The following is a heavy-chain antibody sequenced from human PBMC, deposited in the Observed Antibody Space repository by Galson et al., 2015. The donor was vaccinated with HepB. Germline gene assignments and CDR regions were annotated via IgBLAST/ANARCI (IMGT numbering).Heavy chain of an antibody. CDR2: ISYDGSNK. V-gene: IGHV3-30*18. CDR1: GFTFSSYG. J-gene: IGHJ4*02. CDR3: AKDSGSETYYFDY. Sequence: SLRLSCAASGFTFSSYGMHWVRQAPGKGLEWVAVISYDGSNKYYADSVKGRFTISRDNSKNTLYLQMNSLRAEDTAVYYCAKDSGSETYYFDYWGQGTLVTVSS. D-gene: IGHD1-26*01.